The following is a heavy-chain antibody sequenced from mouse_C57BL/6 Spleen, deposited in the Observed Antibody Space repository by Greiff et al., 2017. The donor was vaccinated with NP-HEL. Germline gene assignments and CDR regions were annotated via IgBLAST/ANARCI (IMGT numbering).Heavy chain of an antibody. D-gene: IGHD1-1*01. CDR3: ARGGYYGSSYYAMDY. J-gene: IGHJ4*01. Sequence: EESGPGLVKPSQSLSLTCSVTGYSITSGYYWNWIRQFPGNKLEWMGYISYDGSNNYNPSLKNRISITRDTSKNQFFLKLNSVTTEDTATYYCARGGYYGSSYYAMDYWGQGTSVTVSS. CDR2: ISYDGSN. V-gene: IGHV3-6*01. CDR1: GYSITSGYY.